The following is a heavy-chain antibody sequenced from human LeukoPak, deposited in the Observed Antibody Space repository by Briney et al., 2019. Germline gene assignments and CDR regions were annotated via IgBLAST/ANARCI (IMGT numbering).Heavy chain of an antibody. CDR2: ISSKLYGGTT. J-gene: IGHJ4*02. V-gene: IGHV3-49*04. CDR3: TREAPGDYVFDY. CDR1: GFTFGDYA. Sequence: GGSLRLSCTASGFTFGDYAMSWVRQAPGKGLEWVGFISSKLYGGTTDYAASVKGRFTISRDDSKSIAYLQMNSLKTEDTAVYYCTREAPGDYVFDYWGQGTLATVSS. D-gene: IGHD4-17*01.